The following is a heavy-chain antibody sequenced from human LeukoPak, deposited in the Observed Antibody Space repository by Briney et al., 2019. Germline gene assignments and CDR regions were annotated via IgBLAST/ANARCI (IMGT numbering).Heavy chain of an antibody. D-gene: IGHD3-16*02. CDR2: IYHRGNT. Sequence: SETLSLTCAVSNYSISSGYYWGWIRQPPGKGLEWIGSIYHRGNTYYNPSLKSRVTISVDTSKNQFSLKLRSVTAADTAVYYCARIRMITFGGVIVRTYYFDYWGQGTLVIVSS. CDR3: ARIRMITFGGVIVRTYYFDY. V-gene: IGHV4-38-2*01. J-gene: IGHJ4*02. CDR1: NYSISSGYY.